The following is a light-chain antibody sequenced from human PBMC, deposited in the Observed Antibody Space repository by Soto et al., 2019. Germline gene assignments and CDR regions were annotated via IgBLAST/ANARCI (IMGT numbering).Light chain of an antibody. CDR3: PQYYRDPWS. V-gene: IGKV4-1*01. CDR1: QTVLFSSNNKNY. Sequence: DIVMTQSPDSLAVSLGERATISCKSSQTVLFSSNNKNYSAWYQQKPGPPPKLLIYWASTRESGVPYRFRDSRCGTYFTLTIISLQPEDLGVYYCPQYYRDPWSFGQGTKLAIK. CDR2: WAS. J-gene: IGKJ1*01.